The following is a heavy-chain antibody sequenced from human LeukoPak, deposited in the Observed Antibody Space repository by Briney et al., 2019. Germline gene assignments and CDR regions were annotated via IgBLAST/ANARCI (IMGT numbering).Heavy chain of an antibody. V-gene: IGHV4-4*09. Sequence: SETLSLTCTVSGGSISSYYWSWIRQPPGKGLEWIGYIYTSGSTNFNPSLKSRVTISVDTSKNQFSLRLTSVTAADTAVYHCARHSPQMYCTNGVCTNYYMDVWGKGTMVTVSS. CDR3: ARHSPQMYCTNGVCTNYYMDV. CDR2: IYTSGST. J-gene: IGHJ6*03. CDR1: GGSISSYY. D-gene: IGHD2-8*01.